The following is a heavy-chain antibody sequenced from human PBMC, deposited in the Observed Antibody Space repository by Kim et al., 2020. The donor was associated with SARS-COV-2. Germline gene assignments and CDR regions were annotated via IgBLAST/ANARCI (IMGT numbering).Heavy chain of an antibody. V-gene: IGHV3-43*02. CDR2: ISADGTNT. D-gene: IGHD2-2*01. Sequence: GGSLRLSCVASAFSFEDYAMQWVRQVPGKGLEWISLISADGTNTNYADSVKGRFTVSRDNNKNSVSLQMNSLRTEDTAFYYCAKDICSSASCPYYYYYGMDVWGQGTTVIVSS. CDR1: AFSFEDYA. J-gene: IGHJ6*02. CDR3: AKDICSSASCPYYYYYGMDV.